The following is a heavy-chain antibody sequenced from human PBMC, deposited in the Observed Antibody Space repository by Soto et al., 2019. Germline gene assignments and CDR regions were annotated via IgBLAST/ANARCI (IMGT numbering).Heavy chain of an antibody. CDR2: TYYRSKWFN. D-gene: IGHD3-3*01. Sequence: SQTLSLTCAISGDSVSSNRAAWNWIRQSPSRGLEWLGRTYYRSKWFNEYALSVKSRISINADTSKNQFSLQLNYVTTEVTAAYYCVRDGDGSGRTDFQYWGQGTLVTVSS. CDR3: VRDGDGSGRTDFQY. V-gene: IGHV6-1*01. J-gene: IGHJ4*02. CDR1: GDSVSSNRAA.